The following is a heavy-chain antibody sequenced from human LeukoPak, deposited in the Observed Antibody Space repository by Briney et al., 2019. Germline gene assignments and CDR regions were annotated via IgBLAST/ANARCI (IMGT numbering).Heavy chain of an antibody. D-gene: IGHD2-8*01. CDR3: ARYAILLENYYYYYGMDV. Sequence: ASVKVSCKASGYTFTSYYMHWVRQAPGQGLEWMGIINPSGGSTSYAQKFQGRVTMTRDTSTSTVYMELSRLRSDDTAVYYCARYAILLENYYYYYGMDVWGQGTTVTVSS. J-gene: IGHJ6*02. V-gene: IGHV1-46*01. CDR2: INPSGGST. CDR1: GYTFTSYY.